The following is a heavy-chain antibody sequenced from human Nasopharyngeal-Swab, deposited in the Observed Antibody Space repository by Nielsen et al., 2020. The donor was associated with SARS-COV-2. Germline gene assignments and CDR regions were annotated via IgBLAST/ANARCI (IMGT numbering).Heavy chain of an antibody. D-gene: IGHD6-19*01. CDR2: IKSKTDGRTT. V-gene: IGHV3-15*07. CDR1: GFTFINAW. CDR3: AKAHGGGWATEFDS. J-gene: IGHJ4*02. Sequence: GGSLRLSCAASGFTFINAWMNWVRQAPGKGLEWVGRIKSKTDGRTTDYGAPVKGRFTISRDDSKNTLYLQMNSLTAEDTAVYYCAKAHGGGWATEFDSWGQGTLVTVSS.